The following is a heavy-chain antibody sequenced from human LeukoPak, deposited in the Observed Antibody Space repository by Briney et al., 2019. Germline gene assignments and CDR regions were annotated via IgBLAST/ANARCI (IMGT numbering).Heavy chain of an antibody. CDR2: ISAHNGKT. CDR3: AKNYDRGSMDV. CDR1: GYSFTSYG. D-gene: IGHD3-16*01. V-gene: IGHV1-18*01. Sequence: ASVKVSCKASGYSFTSYGIAWVRQAPGQGLEWMGWISAHNGKTNYAQKHQGRVTMTTDSSTSTAYMELRSLRSDDTAVYYCAKNYDRGSMDVWGQGMTVTVSS. J-gene: IGHJ6*02.